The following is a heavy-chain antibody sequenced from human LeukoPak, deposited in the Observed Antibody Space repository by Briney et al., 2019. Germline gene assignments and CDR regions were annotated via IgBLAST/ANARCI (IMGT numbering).Heavy chain of an antibody. CDR3: ARGGIVVVVAATCFDY. Sequence: SETLSLTCAVYGGSFSGYYWSWICQPPGKGLEWIGEINHSGSTNYNPSLKSRVTISVDTSKNQFSLKLSSVTAADTAVYYCARGGIVVVVAATCFDYWGQGTLVTVSS. D-gene: IGHD2-15*01. CDR1: GGSFSGYY. CDR2: INHSGST. J-gene: IGHJ4*02. V-gene: IGHV4-34*01.